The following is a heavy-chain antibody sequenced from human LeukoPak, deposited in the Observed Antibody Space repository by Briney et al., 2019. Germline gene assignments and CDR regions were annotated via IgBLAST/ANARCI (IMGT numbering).Heavy chain of an antibody. V-gene: IGHV3-23*01. CDR2: ISGGGLST. CDR1: GFTFGSYA. CDR3: AKRRERGLWHFDL. D-gene: IGHD3-10*01. Sequence: GGSLRLSCAASGFTFGSYAMTWVRQAPGKGLEWVSTISGGGLSTFYADSVKGRFTISRDNSKNTLYVQMNSLRAEDTAVYYCAKRRERGLWHFDLWGRGTLVTASS. J-gene: IGHJ2*01.